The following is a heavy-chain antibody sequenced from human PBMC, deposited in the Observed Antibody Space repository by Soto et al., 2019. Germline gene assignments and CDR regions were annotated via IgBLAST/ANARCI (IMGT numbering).Heavy chain of an antibody. CDR3: AREPYSSGWSRQKYGMDV. Sequence: QVQLVESGGGLVKPGGSLRLSCAASGFTFSDYYMSWIRQAPGKGLEWVSSISSSSSYIYYADSVKGRFTISRDNAKNSLYLQMNSLRAEDTAVYYCAREPYSSGWSRQKYGMDVWGQGTTVTVSS. CDR1: GFTFSDYY. CDR2: ISSSSSYI. V-gene: IGHV3-11*06. D-gene: IGHD6-19*01. J-gene: IGHJ6*02.